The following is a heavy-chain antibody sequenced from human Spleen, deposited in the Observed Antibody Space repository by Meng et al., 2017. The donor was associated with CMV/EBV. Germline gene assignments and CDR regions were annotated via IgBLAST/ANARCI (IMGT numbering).Heavy chain of an antibody. J-gene: IGHJ4*02. Sequence: SVKVSCKASGYTFTSYDINWVRQAPGQGLEWMGGIIPIFGTANYAQKFQGRVTMTTDESTSTAYMELSSLRSEDTAVYYCARGVSGSYYDYWGQGTLVTVSS. CDR1: GYTFTSYD. V-gene: IGHV1-69*05. CDR2: IIPIFGTA. D-gene: IGHD1-26*01. CDR3: ARGVSGSYYDY.